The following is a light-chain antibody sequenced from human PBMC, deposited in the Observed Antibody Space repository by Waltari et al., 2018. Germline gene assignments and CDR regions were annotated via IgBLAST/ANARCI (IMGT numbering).Light chain of an antibody. J-gene: IGLJ3*02. Sequence: QSALTQPRSVSGSPGQSVTISCTGTSNDVGGYNYVPWYQQHPDKAPKLRIYDINKRPSGVPDRFSGSKSGNTASLTISGLQAEDEADYYCCSYVGSNTYWVFGGGTKLTVL. CDR3: CSYVGSNTYWV. CDR2: DIN. CDR1: SNDVGGYNY. V-gene: IGLV2-11*01.